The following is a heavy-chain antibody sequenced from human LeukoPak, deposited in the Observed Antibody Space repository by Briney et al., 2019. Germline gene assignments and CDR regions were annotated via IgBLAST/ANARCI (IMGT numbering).Heavy chain of an antibody. D-gene: IGHD6-13*01. CDR1: GGTFSSYA. V-gene: IGHV1-69*05. CDR3: ARGVAAAGTE. CDR2: IIPIFGTA. Sequence: SVKVSCKASGGTFSSYAISWVRQAPGQGLEWMGGIIPIFGTANYPQKFQGRVTITTDESTSTAYMELSSLRSEDTAVYYCARGVAAAGTEWGQGTLVTVSS. J-gene: IGHJ4*02.